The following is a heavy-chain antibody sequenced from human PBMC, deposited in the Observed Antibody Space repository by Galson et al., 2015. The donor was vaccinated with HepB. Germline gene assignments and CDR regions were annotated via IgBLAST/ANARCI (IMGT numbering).Heavy chain of an antibody. J-gene: IGHJ3*02. D-gene: IGHD4-17*01. V-gene: IGHV3-7*03. CDR1: GFTFSSYW. CDR2: IKQDGSEK. CDR3: ARDTQDYYGADHDAFDI. Sequence: SLRLSCAASGFTFSSYWMSWVRQAPGKGLEWVANIKQDGSEKYYVDSVKGRFTISRDNAKNSLYLQMNSLRAEDTAVYYCARDTQDYYGADHDAFDIWGQGTMVTVSS.